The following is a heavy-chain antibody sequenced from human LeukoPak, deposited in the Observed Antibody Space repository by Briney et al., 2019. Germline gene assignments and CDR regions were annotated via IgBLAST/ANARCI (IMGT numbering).Heavy chain of an antibody. V-gene: IGHV4-34*01. Sequence: EXXSLTCAVYGGSFSGYYWSWIRQPPGKGLEWIGEINHSGSTNYNPSLTSRVTISVDTSKNQFSLKLSSVTAADTAVYYCARPRGYSGYEWFNWFDPWGQGTLVTVSS. CDR3: ARPRGYSGYEWFNWFDP. CDR2: INHSGST. CDR1: GGSFSGYY. J-gene: IGHJ5*02. D-gene: IGHD5-12*01.